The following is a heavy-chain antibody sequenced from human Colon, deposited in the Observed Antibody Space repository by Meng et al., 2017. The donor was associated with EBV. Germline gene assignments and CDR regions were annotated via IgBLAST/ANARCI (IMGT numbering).Heavy chain of an antibody. CDR1: GGSISISTW. Sequence: QMQLQESGPGLVKPSGXLSLTCAVSGGSISISTWWSWVRQPPGKGLEWIGEIYHSGGTNYNPSLRGRVTISLDKSKNQFSLTLRSVTAADTAVYYCARDPYATGWAGWDQGTRVTVSS. CDR3: ARDPYATGWAG. D-gene: IGHD2-2*01. V-gene: IGHV4-4*02. J-gene: IGHJ4*02. CDR2: IYHSGGT.